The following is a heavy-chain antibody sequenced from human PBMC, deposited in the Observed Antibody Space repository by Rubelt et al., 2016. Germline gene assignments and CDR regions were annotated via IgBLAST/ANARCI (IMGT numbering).Heavy chain of an antibody. CDR2: LYYSGST. Sequence: QVQLQESGPGLVKPSETLSLTCTVSGGSISSYYWSWIRQPPGKGLEWIGYLYYSGSTYYNPSLKSRVTISVDTSKNQFSLKLSSVTAADTAVYYCARADYYDSSGYHNWFDPWGQGTLVTVSS. CDR3: ARADYYDSSGYHNWFDP. J-gene: IGHJ5*02. V-gene: IGHV4-59*12. CDR1: GGSISSYY. D-gene: IGHD3-22*01.